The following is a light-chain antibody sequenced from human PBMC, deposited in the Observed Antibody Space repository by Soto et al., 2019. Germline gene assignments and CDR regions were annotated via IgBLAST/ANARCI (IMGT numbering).Light chain of an antibody. J-gene: IGLJ1*01. Sequence: QSALTQPASVSRSPGQSITISCPGTSSDVGGYNYVSWYQQHPGKAPKLMIYDVSNRPSGVSNRFSGSKSGNTASLTISGLQAEDEADYYCSSYASSSTLYVFGTGTKVTVL. CDR2: DVS. CDR3: SSYASSSTLYV. CDR1: SSDVGGYNY. V-gene: IGLV2-14*01.